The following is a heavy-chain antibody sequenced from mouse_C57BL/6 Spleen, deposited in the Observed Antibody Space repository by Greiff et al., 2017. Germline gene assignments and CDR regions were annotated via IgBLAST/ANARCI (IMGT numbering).Heavy chain of an antibody. CDR1: GYTFTSYW. V-gene: IGHV1-52*01. D-gene: IGHD1-1*01. Sequence: VQLQQPGAELVRPGSSVKLSCKASGYTFTSYWMHWVKQRPIQGLEWIGNIDPSDSETHYNQKFKDKATLTVDKSSSTAYMQLSSLTSEDSAVYYCARSGYYYGSTLYWYFDVWGTGTTVTVSS. CDR2: IDPSDSET. J-gene: IGHJ1*03. CDR3: ARSGYYYGSTLYWYFDV.